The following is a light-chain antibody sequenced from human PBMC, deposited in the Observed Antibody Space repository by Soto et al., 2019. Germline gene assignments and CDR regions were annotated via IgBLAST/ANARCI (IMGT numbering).Light chain of an antibody. CDR1: SSNIGSNT. CDR2: SNH. CDR3: AAWDDSLSGVV. J-gene: IGLJ2*01. V-gene: IGLV1-44*01. Sequence: QLVLTQPPSASGTPGQRVTISCSGSSSNIGSNTVNWYQQLPGTAPKLLISSNHQRPSGVPDRFSGSKSGTSASLAISGLQSEDEADYYCAAWDDSLSGVVFGGGTKVTVL.